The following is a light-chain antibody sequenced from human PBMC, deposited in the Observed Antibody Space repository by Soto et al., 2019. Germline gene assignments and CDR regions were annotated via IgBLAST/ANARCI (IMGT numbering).Light chain of an antibody. Sequence: DIQMTQSPSSLSASVGDRVTITCRASQDISNYLAWYQQKPGKVPKLLIYAASTLQSGVPSRFSGSLSGTDFTLTISSLQPEDDATYYCQKYNSAPRTFGQGTKVEIK. V-gene: IGKV1-27*01. CDR2: AAS. CDR3: QKYNSAPRT. CDR1: QDISNY. J-gene: IGKJ1*01.